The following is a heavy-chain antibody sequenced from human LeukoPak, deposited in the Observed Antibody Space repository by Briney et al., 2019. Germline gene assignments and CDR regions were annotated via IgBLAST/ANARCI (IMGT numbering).Heavy chain of an antibody. CDR2: IWGDGSNQ. D-gene: IGHD3-10*01. V-gene: IGHV3-33*01. J-gene: IGHJ6*02. CDR3: ARDLGGPEGDGLDV. CDR1: GFTFSSNG. Sequence: GGSLRLSCAASGFTFSSNGMHWVRQAPGKGLEWVAIIWGDGSNQYYADSVKGRFTISRDNSKNTLSLQMNSVRAEDTAVYYCARDLGGPEGDGLDVWGQGTTVTVSS.